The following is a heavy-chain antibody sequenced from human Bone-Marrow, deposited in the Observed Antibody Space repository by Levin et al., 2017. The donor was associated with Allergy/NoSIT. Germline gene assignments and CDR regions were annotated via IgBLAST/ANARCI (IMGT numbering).Heavy chain of an antibody. J-gene: IGHJ4*02. CDR2: IYYSGST. Sequence: PSETLSLTCTVSGGSISSYYWSWIRQPPGKGLEWIGYIYYSGSTNYNPSLKSRVTISVDTSKNQFSLKLSSVTAADTAVYYCARGSRGWYGGTRGGYFDYWGQGTLVTVSS. CDR1: GGSISSYY. D-gene: IGHD6-19*01. CDR3: ARGSRGWYGGTRGGYFDY. V-gene: IGHV4-59*01.